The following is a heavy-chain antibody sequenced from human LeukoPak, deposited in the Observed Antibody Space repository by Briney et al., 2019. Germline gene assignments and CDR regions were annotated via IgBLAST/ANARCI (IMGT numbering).Heavy chain of an antibody. Sequence: PGGSLRLSCAASGFTFSSYSMSWVRQAPGKGLEWVSAISGSGGSTYYADSVKGRFTISRDNSKNTLYLQMNSLRAEDTAVYYCAADYGSGSYYNFDYWGQGTLVTVSS. D-gene: IGHD3-10*01. CDR3: AADYGSGSYYNFDY. CDR2: ISGSGGST. V-gene: IGHV3-23*01. J-gene: IGHJ4*02. CDR1: GFTFSSYS.